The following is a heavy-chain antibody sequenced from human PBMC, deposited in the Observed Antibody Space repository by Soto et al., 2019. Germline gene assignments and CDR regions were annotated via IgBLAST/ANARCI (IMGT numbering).Heavy chain of an antibody. D-gene: IGHD4-4*01. CDR2: IYYSGST. CDR1: GGSICSGDYY. J-gene: IGHJ4*02. CDR3: ARSTVTTWYFDY. Sequence: SESLALSRTVSGGSICSGDYYGSWIHQPPGKGLEWIGYIYYSGSTYYNPSLKSRVTISVDTSKNQFSLKLSSVTAADTAVYYCARSTVTTWYFDYWGQGTLVTVSS. V-gene: IGHV4-30-4*01.